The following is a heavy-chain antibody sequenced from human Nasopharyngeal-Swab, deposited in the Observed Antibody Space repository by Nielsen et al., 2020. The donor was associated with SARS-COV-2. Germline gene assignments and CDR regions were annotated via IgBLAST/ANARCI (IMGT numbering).Heavy chain of an antibody. CDR1: GFTFSSYS. Sequence: GGSLRLSCTASGFTFSSYSMNWVRQAPGKGLEWVSSISSSGSYKHCADSVKGRFTISRDNARNSLYLQMNGLRAEDTAVYYCARDRIVGATDFDYWGQGTLVTVSS. CDR3: ARDRIVGATDFDY. J-gene: IGHJ4*02. D-gene: IGHD1-26*01. CDR2: ISSSGSYK. V-gene: IGHV3-21*01.